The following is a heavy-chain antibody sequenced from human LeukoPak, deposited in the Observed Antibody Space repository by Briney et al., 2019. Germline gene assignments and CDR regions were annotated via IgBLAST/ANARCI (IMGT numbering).Heavy chain of an antibody. V-gene: IGHV4-39*01. CDR3: ARRWYSSPKYYYYMDV. CDR2: IYYSGST. Sequence: PSETLSLTCTVSGGSISSSSYYWGWIRQPPGKGLEWIGSIYYSGSTYYNPSLKSRVTISVDTSKNQFSLKLSSVTAADTAVYYCARRWYSSPKYYYYMDVWGKGTTVTVSS. D-gene: IGHD6-13*01. CDR1: GGSISSSSYY. J-gene: IGHJ6*03.